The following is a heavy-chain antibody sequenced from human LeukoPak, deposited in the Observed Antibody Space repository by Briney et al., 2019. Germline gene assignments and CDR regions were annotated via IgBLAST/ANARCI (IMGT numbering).Heavy chain of an antibody. Sequence: ASVKVSCKASGYTFTGYYMHWVRQAPGQGLEWMGWINPNSGGTNYAQKFQGRVTMTRDTSISTAYMELSSLRSEDTAVYYCAADRYYYDSSGYPPTLGYWGQGTLVTVSS. CDR2: INPNSGGT. CDR1: GYTFTGYY. D-gene: IGHD3-22*01. V-gene: IGHV1-2*02. J-gene: IGHJ4*02. CDR3: AADRYYYDSSGYPPTLGY.